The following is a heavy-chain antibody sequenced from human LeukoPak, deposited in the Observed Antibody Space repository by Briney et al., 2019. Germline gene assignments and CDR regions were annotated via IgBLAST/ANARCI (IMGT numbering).Heavy chain of an antibody. D-gene: IGHD3-3*01. V-gene: IGHV4-39*01. J-gene: IGHJ5*02. CDR2: IYYSGST. CDR3: ARHLSITTIFGVVNTNWFDP. CDR1: GGSVSSGSYY. Sequence: PSETLSLTCTVSGGSVSSGSYYWSWIRQPPGKGLEWIGSIYYSGSTYYNPSLKSRVTISVDTSKNQFSLKLSSVTAADTAVYYCARHLSITTIFGVVNTNWFDPWGQGTLVTVSS.